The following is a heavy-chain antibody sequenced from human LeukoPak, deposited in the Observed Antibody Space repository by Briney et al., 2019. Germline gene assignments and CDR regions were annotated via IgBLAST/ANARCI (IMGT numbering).Heavy chain of an antibody. Sequence: SETLSLTCAVYGGSFSGYYWSWIRQPPGKGLEWIGEINHSGSTNYNPSLKSRVTISVDTSKNQFSLKLSSVTAADTAVYYCARRRAVAGRFDYWGQGTLVTVSS. J-gene: IGHJ4*02. CDR1: GGSFSGYY. CDR3: ARRRAVAGRFDY. V-gene: IGHV4-34*01. D-gene: IGHD6-19*01. CDR2: INHSGST.